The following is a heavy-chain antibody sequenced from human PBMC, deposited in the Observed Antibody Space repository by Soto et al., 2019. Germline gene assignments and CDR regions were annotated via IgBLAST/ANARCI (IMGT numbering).Heavy chain of an antibody. D-gene: IGHD3-10*01. V-gene: IGHV4-4*02. CDR1: GGSISSSNW. CDR3: AREEAQASYGSERPYGMDV. CDR2: IYHSGST. J-gene: IGHJ6*02. Sequence: QVQLQESGPGLVKPSGTLSLTCAVSGGSISSSNWWSWVRQPPGNGLEWIGEIYHSGSTNYNPSLKSRVTISVDKSKNQFSLTLSSVTAADTAVYYCAREEAQASYGSERPYGMDVWGQGTTVTVSS.